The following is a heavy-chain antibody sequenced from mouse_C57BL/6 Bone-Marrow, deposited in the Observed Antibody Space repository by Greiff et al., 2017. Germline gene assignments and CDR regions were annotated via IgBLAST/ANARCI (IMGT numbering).Heavy chain of an antibody. D-gene: IGHD2-4*01. CDR1: GYTFTSYW. CDR2: IDPSDSYT. CDR3: ARVDDYDFDD. V-gene: IGHV1-69*01. J-gene: IGHJ2*01. Sequence: VQLQQSGAELVMPGASVKLSCKASGYTFTSYWMHWVKQRPGQGLEWIGEIDPSDSYTNYNQKFKGKFTLTVDKSSSTAYMQLSSLTSEDSAVYYCARVDDYDFDDWGQGTTLTVSS.